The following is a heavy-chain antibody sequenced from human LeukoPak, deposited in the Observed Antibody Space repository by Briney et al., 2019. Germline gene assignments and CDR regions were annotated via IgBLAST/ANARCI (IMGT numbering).Heavy chain of an antibody. CDR1: GFTFSSSA. Sequence: GGSLRLSCAAPGFTFSSSAMSWVRQAPGKGLEWVSSISGSGSGGSTYYADSVKGRFTISRDNAKNSLYLQMNSLRAEDTAVYYCARDRFDSSSWYSYYYYMDVWGKGTTVTVSS. CDR2: ISGSGSGGST. D-gene: IGHD6-13*01. CDR3: ARDRFDSSSWYSYYYYMDV. J-gene: IGHJ6*03. V-gene: IGHV3-23*01.